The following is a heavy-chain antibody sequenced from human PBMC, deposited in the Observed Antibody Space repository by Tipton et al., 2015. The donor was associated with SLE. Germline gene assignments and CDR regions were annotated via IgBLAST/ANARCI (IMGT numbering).Heavy chain of an antibody. CDR1: GFTFSSYS. Sequence: LSLTCAASGFTFSSYSMNWVRQAPGKGLEWVSSISSSSSYIYYADSVKGRFTISRDNAKNSLYLQMNSLRAEDTAVYYCARDVIAAAGALDYWGQGTLVTVSS. CDR3: ARDVIAAAGALDY. D-gene: IGHD6-13*01. CDR2: ISSSSSYI. J-gene: IGHJ4*02. V-gene: IGHV3-21*01.